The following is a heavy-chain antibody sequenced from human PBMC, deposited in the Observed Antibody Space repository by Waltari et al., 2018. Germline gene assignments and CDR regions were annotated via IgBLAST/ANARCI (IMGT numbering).Heavy chain of an antibody. V-gene: IGHV3-23*01. CDR1: GFTFSSYA. D-gene: IGHD4-17*01. J-gene: IGHJ6*02. CDR3: ANGDYGDPWGMDV. CDR2: ISGRGGST. Sequence: EVQLLESGGGLVQPGGSLRLSCAASGFTFSSYAMSWVRQAPGKGLEWVSAISGRGGSTYYADSVKGRFTISRDNSKNTLYLQMNSLRAEDTAVYYCANGDYGDPWGMDVWGQGTTVTVSS.